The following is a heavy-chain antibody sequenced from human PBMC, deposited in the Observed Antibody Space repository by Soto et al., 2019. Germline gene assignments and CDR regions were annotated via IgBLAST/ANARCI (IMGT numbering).Heavy chain of an antibody. CDR3: ARGGSSWYVYYYYGMDV. J-gene: IGHJ6*02. CDR1: GYTFTSYG. CDR2: ISAYNGNT. V-gene: IGHV1-18*01. D-gene: IGHD6-13*01. Sequence: QVQLVQSGAEVKKPGASVKVSCTASGYTFTSYGISWVRQAPGQGLEWLVWISAYNGNTNYAQKLQGKVTMTTDTSTSTAYMELRSLRSDDTAVYYCARGGSSWYVYYYYGMDVWGQGTTVTVSS.